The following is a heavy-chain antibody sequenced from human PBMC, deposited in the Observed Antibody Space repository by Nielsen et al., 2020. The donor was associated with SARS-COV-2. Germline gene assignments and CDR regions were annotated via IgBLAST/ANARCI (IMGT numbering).Heavy chain of an antibody. V-gene: IGHV3-21*04. J-gene: IGHJ5*02. D-gene: IGHD3-22*01. CDR1: GFTFSSYS. Sequence: GGSLRLSCAASGFTFSSYSMNWVRQAPGKGLEWVSSISSSSSYIYYADSVKGRFTISRDNAKNSLYLQMNSLRAEDTALYHCARGYSYYYDSSSGWFDPWGQGTLVTVSS. CDR2: ISSSSSYI. CDR3: ARGYSYYYDSSSGWFDP.